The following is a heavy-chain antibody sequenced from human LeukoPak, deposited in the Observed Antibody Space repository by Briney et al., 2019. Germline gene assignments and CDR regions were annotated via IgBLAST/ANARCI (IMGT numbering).Heavy chain of an antibody. J-gene: IGHJ6*02. D-gene: IGHD3-10*01. CDR3: ARDRLLKYCYGSRRGMDV. V-gene: IGHV4-34*01. CDR1: GGSFSGYY. CDR2: INHSGST. Sequence: SETLSLNCAVYGGSFSGYYWSWIRQPPGKGLEWIGEINHSGSTNYNPSLKSRVTISVDTSKNQLSLKQCSVTAADTAVYYCARDRLLKYCYGSRRGMDVRGQGTTVTVFS.